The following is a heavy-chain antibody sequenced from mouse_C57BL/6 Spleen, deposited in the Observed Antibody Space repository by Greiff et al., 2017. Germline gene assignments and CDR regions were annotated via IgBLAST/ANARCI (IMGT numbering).Heavy chain of an antibody. D-gene: IGHD1-1*01. V-gene: IGHV1-55*01. CDR3: ARSDYYGSSYWYFAV. CDR1: GYTFTSYW. Sequence: VQLQQPGAELVKPGASVKMSCKASGYTFTSYWITWVKQRPGQGLEWIGDIYPGSGSTHYNEKFQSKATLTVDTSSSTAYMQLSSLPSEDSAVXYCARSDYYGSSYWYFAVWGTGTTVTVSS. CDR2: IYPGSGST. J-gene: IGHJ1*03.